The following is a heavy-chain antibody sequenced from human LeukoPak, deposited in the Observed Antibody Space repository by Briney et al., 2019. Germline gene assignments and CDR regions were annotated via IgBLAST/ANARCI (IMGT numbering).Heavy chain of an antibody. CDR3: ARGQSGDFGHPFGFDY. V-gene: IGHV1-69*13. CDR2: IILIFGTP. D-gene: IGHD4-17*01. CDR1: GGTFISYA. J-gene: IGHJ4*02. Sequence: ASVKVSCKASGGTFISYAISWVGQAPGQGREWMGGIILIFGTPNYSPKFQRSVTITADESTSTAYMELSSLRSEDTAVYYCARGQSGDFGHPFGFDYWGQGTLVTVSS.